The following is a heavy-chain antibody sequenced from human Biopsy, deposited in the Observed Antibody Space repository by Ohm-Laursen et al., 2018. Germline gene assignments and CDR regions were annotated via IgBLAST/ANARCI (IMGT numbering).Heavy chain of an antibody. V-gene: IGHV4-59*01. CDR2: IWSSGTT. D-gene: IGHD1-26*01. CDR3: ARVVGAATGFDQ. CDR1: GGSISGYY. J-gene: IGHJ4*02. Sequence: GTLSLTCSISGGSISGYYWNWIRQSPGKGLEWIGYIWSSGTTDYNPSLQSRVSMSLELSTDQFSLKVDFVTAADTAVYYCARVVGAATGFDQWGQGSPVTVSS.